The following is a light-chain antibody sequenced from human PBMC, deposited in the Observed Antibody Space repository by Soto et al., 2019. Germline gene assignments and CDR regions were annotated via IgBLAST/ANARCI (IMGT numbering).Light chain of an antibody. CDR3: LQDYIYPWT. CDR1: QGIRTD. Sequence: AIQMTQSPSSLSASVGDRVTITCRSGQGIRTDLGWYQQKPGKAPKLLIYAASTLQSGVPSRFSGSGSGTDFTLTISSLQPEDFATYYCLQDYIYPWTFGQGTKVDNK. V-gene: IGKV1-6*01. J-gene: IGKJ1*01. CDR2: AAS.